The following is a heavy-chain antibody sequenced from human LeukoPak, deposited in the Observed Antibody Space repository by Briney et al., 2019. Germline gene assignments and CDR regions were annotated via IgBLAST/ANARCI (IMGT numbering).Heavy chain of an antibody. V-gene: IGHV3-74*01. CDR1: GFTFSSYW. D-gene: IGHD3-10*01. CDR2: SNSNGSST. Sequence: GGSLRLSCEASGFTFSSYWMHWVRQAPWKGLVWVSRSNSNGSSTSYADSVKGRFTISRDNAKNTLYLQMNSLRAEDTAVYYCARDREPYGSGSLSPWGQGTLVTVSS. CDR3: ARDREPYGSGSLSP. J-gene: IGHJ5*02.